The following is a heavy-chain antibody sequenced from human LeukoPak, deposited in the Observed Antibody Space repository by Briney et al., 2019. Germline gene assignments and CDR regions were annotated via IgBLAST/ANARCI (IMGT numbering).Heavy chain of an antibody. CDR1: GGSISRYY. J-gene: IGHJ1*01. CDR2: IYYGGST. Sequence: SETLSLTCSVSGGSISRYYWTWIRQSPGKGLEWIGYIYYGGSTSYNHSLKSRVTISLDTSKNQFSLKLDSVTATDTAVYYCARRATTTTSGFQYWGQGILATVSS. V-gene: IGHV4-59*08. D-gene: IGHD1-1*01. CDR3: ARRATTTTSGFQY.